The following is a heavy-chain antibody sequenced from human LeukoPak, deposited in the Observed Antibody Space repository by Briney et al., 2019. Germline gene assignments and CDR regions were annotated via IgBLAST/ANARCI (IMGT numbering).Heavy chain of an antibody. V-gene: IGHV1-46*01. CDR2: INPSGGST. Sequence: VASVKVSCKASGYTFTSYYMHWVRQAPGQGLEWMGIINPSGGSTSYAQKFQGRVTMTRGMSTSTACMELRSLRSDDTAVYYCARVGGYYDSSGYFDYWGQGTLVTVSS. CDR3: ARVGGYYDSSGYFDY. J-gene: IGHJ4*02. CDR1: GYTFTSYY. D-gene: IGHD3-22*01.